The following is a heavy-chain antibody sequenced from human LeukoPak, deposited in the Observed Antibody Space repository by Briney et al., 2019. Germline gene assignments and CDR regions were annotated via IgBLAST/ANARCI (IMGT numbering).Heavy chain of an antibody. CDR1: GGSISDYY. J-gene: IGHJ5*02. CDR2: IYYSGIT. CDR3: ARVYGSGSYYNDNWFDP. Sequence: SETLSLTCTVSGGSISDYYWSWIRQPPGKGLEWIGYIYYSGITNYNPSLKTRVTILVDTSKNQFSLKLSSVTAADTAVYYCARVYGSGSYYNDNWFDPWGQGTLVTVSS. V-gene: IGHV4-59*08. D-gene: IGHD3-10*01.